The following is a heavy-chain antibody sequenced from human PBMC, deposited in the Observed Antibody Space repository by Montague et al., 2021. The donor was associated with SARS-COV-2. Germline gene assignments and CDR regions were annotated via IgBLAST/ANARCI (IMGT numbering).Heavy chain of an antibody. J-gene: IGHJ6*02. CDR3: ARRGVVPAGMGYYYYGLDV. CDR2: IYYSGST. D-gene: IGHD2-2*01. Sequence: SETLSLTCTVSGGSISSYYWSWIWHPPGKGLEWIGYIYYSGSTNYNPSLKSRVPISVDTSKNQFSLKLSSVTAADTAVYYCARRGVVPAGMGYYYYGLDVWGQGTTVTVSS. V-gene: IGHV4-59*08. CDR1: GGSISSYY.